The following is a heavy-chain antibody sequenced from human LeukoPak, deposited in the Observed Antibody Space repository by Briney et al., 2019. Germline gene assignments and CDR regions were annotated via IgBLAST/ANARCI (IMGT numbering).Heavy chain of an antibody. CDR1: GGSISSSSYY. J-gene: IGHJ5*02. D-gene: IGHD4-17*01. CDR3: ARRMTPAWFDP. Sequence: ASETLSLTCTVSGGSISSSSYYWGWIRQPPGKGLEWIGSIYYSGSTYYNPSLKSRVTISVDTSKNQFSLKLSSVTAADTAVYYCARRMTPAWFDPWGQGTQVIVSS. V-gene: IGHV4-39*01. CDR2: IYYSGST.